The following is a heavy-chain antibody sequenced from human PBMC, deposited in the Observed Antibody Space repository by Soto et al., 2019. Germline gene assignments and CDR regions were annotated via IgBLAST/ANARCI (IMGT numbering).Heavy chain of an antibody. V-gene: IGHV4-39*01. CDR1: GGSIRSSSYY. CDR3: ARPNMDIVVVPAATKGRPGWFGP. CDR2: IYYSGST. D-gene: IGHD2-2*03. Sequence: PSETLSLTCTVSGGSIRSSSYYWGWSRQPPGKGLEWIGSIYYSGSTYYNPSLKSRVTISVDTSKNQFSLKLSSVTAADTAVYYCARPNMDIVVVPAATKGRPGWFGPWGQGTLVTVSS. J-gene: IGHJ5*02.